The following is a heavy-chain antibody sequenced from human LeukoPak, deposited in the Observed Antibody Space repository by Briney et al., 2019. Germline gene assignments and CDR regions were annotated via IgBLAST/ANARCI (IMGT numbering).Heavy chain of an antibody. J-gene: IGHJ4*01. CDR2: INHSGST. Sequence: SETLSLTCAVYGGSFSGYYWSWIRQPPGKGLEWIGEINHSGSTNYNPSLKSRVTISVDTSKNQFSLKLSSVTAADTAVYYCARDRDVDDFDSWGHGTLVTVSS. CDR3: ARDRDVDDFDS. CDR1: GGSFSGYY. V-gene: IGHV4-34*01. D-gene: IGHD2-15*01.